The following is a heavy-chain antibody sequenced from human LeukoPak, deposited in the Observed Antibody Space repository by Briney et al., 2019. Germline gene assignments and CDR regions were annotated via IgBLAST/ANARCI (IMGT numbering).Heavy chain of an antibody. V-gene: IGHV4-59*08. CDR3: AKHYRGSSYNRGCDC. J-gene: IGHJ4*02. D-gene: IGHD3-10*01. CDR1: GGSICSHY. CDR2: IYYSGST. Sequence: SETLSLTCTVSGGSICSHYWTWIRQTPGKGLEWIGFIYYSGSTNYKPSLKSRVTISVDTSNDQFSLKLSSVTAADTAVYYCAKHYRGSSYNRGCDCWGQGTQVTVSS.